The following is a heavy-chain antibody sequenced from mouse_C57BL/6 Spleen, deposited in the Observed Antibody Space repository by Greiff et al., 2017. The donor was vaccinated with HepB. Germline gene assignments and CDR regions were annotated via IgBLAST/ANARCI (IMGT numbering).Heavy chain of an antibody. CDR3: ARSRGYDYDGVYYFDY. Sequence: VQLQQPGPELVKPGASVKLSCKASGYTFTSYWMHWVKQRPGQGLEWIGNINPSNGGTNYNEKFKSKATLTVDKSSSTAYMLLSSLTSEDSAVYYCARSRGYDYDGVYYFDYWGQGTTLTVSS. J-gene: IGHJ2*01. CDR2: INPSNGGT. V-gene: IGHV1-53*01. D-gene: IGHD2-4*01. CDR1: GYTFTSYW.